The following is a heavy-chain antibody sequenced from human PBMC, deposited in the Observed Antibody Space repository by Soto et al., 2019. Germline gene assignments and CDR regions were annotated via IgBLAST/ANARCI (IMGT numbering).Heavy chain of an antibody. J-gene: IGHJ4*02. CDR1: GFTFSSYA. CDR3: AKVPPRPYCGSVSCPFDY. CDR2: IDYTGGYS. V-gene: IGHV3-23*01. D-gene: IGHD2-2*01. Sequence: AQLLESGGGLEQPGGSLRLSCAASGFTFSSYAINWVRQAPGKGLEWVSTIDYTGGYSYYADSVKGRFTISRDNSQKTLDLQMNSLRAEDTAIYYCAKVPPRPYCGSVSCPFDYWGQGTLVTVSS.